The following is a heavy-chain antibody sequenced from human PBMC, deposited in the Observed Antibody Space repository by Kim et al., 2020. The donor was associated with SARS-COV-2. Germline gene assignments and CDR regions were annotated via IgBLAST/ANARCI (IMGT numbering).Heavy chain of an antibody. J-gene: IGHJ4*02. D-gene: IGHD3-22*01. CDR3: ARDPTYYYDSSGYSG. Sequence: GGSLRLSCAASGFTFSSYSMNWVRQAPGKGLEWVSSISSSSSYIYYADSVKGRFTISRDNAKNSLYLQMNSLRAEDTAVYYCARDPTYYYDSSGYSGWGQGTLVTVSS. V-gene: IGHV3-21*01. CDR2: ISSSSSYI. CDR1: GFTFSSYS.